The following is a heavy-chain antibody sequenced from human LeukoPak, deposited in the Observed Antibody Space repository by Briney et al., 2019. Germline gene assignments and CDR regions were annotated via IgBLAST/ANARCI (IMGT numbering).Heavy chain of an antibody. CDR1: GFTFSSYW. CDR3: AKDPTQIVVVVAYNYFDY. CDR2: IKQDGSEK. D-gene: IGHD2-15*01. V-gene: IGHV3-7*03. J-gene: IGHJ4*02. Sequence: PGGSLRLSCAASGFTFSSYWMSWVRQAPGKGLEWVANIKQDGSEKYYVDSVKGRFTISRDNAKNSLYLQMNSLRAEDTAVYYCAKDPTQIVVVVAYNYFDYWGQGTLVTVSS.